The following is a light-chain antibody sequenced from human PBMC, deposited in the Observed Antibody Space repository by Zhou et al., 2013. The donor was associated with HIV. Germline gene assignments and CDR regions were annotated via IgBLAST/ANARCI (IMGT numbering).Light chain of an antibody. CDR1: QNVSSW. CDR2: AAS. J-gene: IGKJ2*02. Sequence: DIQMTQSPSTLSASIGDRVAVTCRASQNVSSWLAWYLQKPGKAPKRLIYAASSLQSGVPSRFSGSGSGSDFTLTISSLQPEDFATYYCQQSYSTPRTFGQGTKLEIK. CDR3: QQSYSTPRT. V-gene: IGKV1-39*01.